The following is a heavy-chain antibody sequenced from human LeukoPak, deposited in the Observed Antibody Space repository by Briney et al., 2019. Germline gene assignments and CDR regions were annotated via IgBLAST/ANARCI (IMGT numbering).Heavy chain of an antibody. CDR1: GGSFSGYY. D-gene: IGHD6-25*01. V-gene: IGHV4-34*01. J-gene: IGHJ4*02. CDR2: INHSGST. CDR3: ASGVAADYYFDY. Sequence: SETLSITCAVYGGSFSGYYWSWIRQPPGKGLEWIGEINHSGSTNYNPSLKSRVTISVDTSKNQFSLKLSSVTAADTAVYYCASGVAADYYFDYWGQGTLVTVSS.